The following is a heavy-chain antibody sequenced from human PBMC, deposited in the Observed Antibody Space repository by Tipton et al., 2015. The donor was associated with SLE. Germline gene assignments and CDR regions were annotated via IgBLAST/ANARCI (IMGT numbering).Heavy chain of an antibody. CDR3: ARRLMTMIVPTWHFDL. CDR2: VSHSANT. V-gene: IGHV4-34*01. J-gene: IGHJ2*01. Sequence: TLSLTCAVYGGSFSGYYWSWIRQPPGTGLEWIGEVSHSANTNYNPSLKSRVTISVDTSKNQFSLKLSSVTAADTAVYFCARRLMTMIVPTWHFDLWGRGTLVTVSS. CDR1: GGSFSGYY. D-gene: IGHD3-22*01.